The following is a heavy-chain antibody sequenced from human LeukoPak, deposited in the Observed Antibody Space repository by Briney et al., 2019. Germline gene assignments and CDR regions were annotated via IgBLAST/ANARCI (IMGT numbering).Heavy chain of an antibody. CDR3: ATDGSERDIDN. D-gene: IGHD1-26*01. CDR1: GLTFWKYA. J-gene: IGHJ4*02. V-gene: IGHV3-33*01. Sequence: GGSLRLSCATSGLTFWKYAMRWARQAPGKGLEWVAIAWNDGRTTHHADSVKGRFSISRDNSKNTLYLQMNSLRAEDTAVYYCATDGSERDIDNWGRGTLVTVSA. CDR2: AWNDGRTT.